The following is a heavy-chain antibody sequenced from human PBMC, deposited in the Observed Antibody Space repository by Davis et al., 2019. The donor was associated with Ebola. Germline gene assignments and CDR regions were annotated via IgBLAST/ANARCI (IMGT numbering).Heavy chain of an antibody. J-gene: IGHJ3*02. CDR3: ARTYYYDDSGYRNAFDI. V-gene: IGHV3-21*01. D-gene: IGHD3-22*01. Sequence: PGGSLRLSCAASGFTFSSNSMNWVRQAPGKGLEWVSFISSSSNYIYYADSVKGRFTVSRDNAKNSLYLQMNSLRAEDTAVYYCARTYYYDDSGYRNAFDIWGQGTMVTISS. CDR1: GFTFSSNS. CDR2: ISSSSNYI.